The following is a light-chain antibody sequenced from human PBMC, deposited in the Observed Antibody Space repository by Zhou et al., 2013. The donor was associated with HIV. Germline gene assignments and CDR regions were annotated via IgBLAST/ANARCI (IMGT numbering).Light chain of an antibody. CDR1: QNVGTF. CDR3: QHCSEAPLG. Sequence: DIEMTQSPSSLSVPVGARVTITCRTSQNVGTFLNWYQHKLGNAPKLLIWRVFKLHRDFPPRFSASGSGTEFTLTITNVQSEDVATYYCQHCSEAPLGFGGGT. V-gene: IGKV1-39*01. CDR2: RVF. J-gene: IGKJ4*01.